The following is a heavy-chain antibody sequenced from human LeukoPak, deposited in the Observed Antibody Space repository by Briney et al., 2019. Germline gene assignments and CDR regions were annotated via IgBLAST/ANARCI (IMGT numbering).Heavy chain of an antibody. CDR2: IYHSGST. Sequence: PSETLSLTCTVSGYSISSGYYWGWIRQPPGKGLEWIGSIYHSGSTYYNPSLKSRVTISVDTSKNQFSLKLSSVTAADTAVYYCARATGQQLEEAFDYWGQGTLVTVSS. J-gene: IGHJ4*02. CDR1: GYSISSGYY. V-gene: IGHV4-38-2*02. D-gene: IGHD6-13*01. CDR3: ARATGQQLEEAFDY.